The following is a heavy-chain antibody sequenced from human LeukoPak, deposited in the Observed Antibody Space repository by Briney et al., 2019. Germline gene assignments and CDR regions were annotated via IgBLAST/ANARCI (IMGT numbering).Heavy chain of an antibody. D-gene: IGHD3-3*01. CDR2: ISSSGSTI. Sequence: GGSLRLSCVASGFTFSDYYMSWIRQAPGKGLEWVSYISSSGSTIYYADSVKGRFTISRDNAKNSLYLHMNSLRAEDTAVYYCARVGYSGSLEWLLWSHDWYFDLWGRGTLVTVSS. V-gene: IGHV3-11*01. CDR3: ARVGYSGSLEWLLWSHDWYFDL. CDR1: GFTFSDYY. J-gene: IGHJ2*01.